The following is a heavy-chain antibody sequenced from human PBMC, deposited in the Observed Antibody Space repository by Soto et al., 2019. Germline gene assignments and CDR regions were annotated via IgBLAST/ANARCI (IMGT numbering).Heavy chain of an antibody. CDR1: GGSIYRSGYY. Sequence: SETLSLTCTVSGGSIYRSGYYWGWVRQPPGRGLEWMGNNDCNGVTYSNPPLKSRVTISRDTSKNQFSLKLTSVTAADTALYYCGKVLVGATGHTDSDSWGPGTLVTVSS. J-gene: IGHJ4*02. CDR3: GKVLVGATGHTDSDS. D-gene: IGHD2-15*01. V-gene: IGHV4-39*01. CDR2: NDCNGVT.